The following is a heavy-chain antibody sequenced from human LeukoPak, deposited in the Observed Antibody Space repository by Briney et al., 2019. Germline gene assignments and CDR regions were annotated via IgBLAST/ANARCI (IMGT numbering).Heavy chain of an antibody. J-gene: IGHJ4*02. CDR3: ARDSCGGGACYLGDY. V-gene: IGHV1-18*01. Sequence: GASVKVSCKASGYTFTIYGISWVRQAPGQGLEWMGWISADNANTNYAQDLKGRVTMTTDTSTSTAYMELRSLRSDDTAIYYCARDSCGGGACYLGDYWGQGTLVAVSS. CDR2: ISADNANT. D-gene: IGHD2-15*01. CDR1: GYTFTIYG.